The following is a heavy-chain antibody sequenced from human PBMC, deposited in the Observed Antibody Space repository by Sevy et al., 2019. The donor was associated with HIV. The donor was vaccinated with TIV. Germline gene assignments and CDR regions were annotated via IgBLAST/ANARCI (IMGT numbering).Heavy chain of an antibody. Sequence: GGSLRLSCAASGFMFSSYAMSWVRQAPGKGLEWVSTIRGSGGSTYYADSVKGRFTISRDNSKNTLYLQMNSLRAEDTAVYYCHGDYDSSQLASYYYYGMDVWGQGTTVTASS. CDR1: GFMFSSYA. CDR2: IRGSGGST. D-gene: IGHD3-22*01. V-gene: IGHV3-23*01. J-gene: IGHJ6*02. CDR3: HGDYDSSQLASYYYYGMDV.